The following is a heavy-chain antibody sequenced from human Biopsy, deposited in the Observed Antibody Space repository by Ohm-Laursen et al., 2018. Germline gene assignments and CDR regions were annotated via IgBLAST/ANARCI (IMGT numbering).Heavy chain of an antibody. CDR1: GGSFSGYY. V-gene: IGHV4-34*01. CDR3: ARALDYYDPYYYYAMDV. Sequence: PSETLFLTCAVYGGSFSGYYWTWIRQPPGKGLEWIGEINHRGSASYNPSLKSRITVLVDTSKNQLSLKLRSVSAADTAVYFCARALDYYDPYYYYAMDVWGQGTSVTVSS. CDR2: INHRGSA. D-gene: IGHD3-16*01. J-gene: IGHJ6*02.